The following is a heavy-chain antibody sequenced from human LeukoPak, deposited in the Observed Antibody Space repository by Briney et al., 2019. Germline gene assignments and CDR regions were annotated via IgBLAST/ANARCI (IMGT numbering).Heavy chain of an antibody. V-gene: IGHV5-51*01. Sequence: GESLEISFKGAGYRFTSYWIAWVRPMPGKGLEWMGIIYPSDSETTYSPSFQGQVTISADKSISTAYLQWSSLTASDTAMYYCARSVGATPLDYWGQGTPVTVSS. CDR1: GYRFTSYW. J-gene: IGHJ4*02. D-gene: IGHD1-26*01. CDR3: ARSVGATPLDY. CDR2: IYPSDSET.